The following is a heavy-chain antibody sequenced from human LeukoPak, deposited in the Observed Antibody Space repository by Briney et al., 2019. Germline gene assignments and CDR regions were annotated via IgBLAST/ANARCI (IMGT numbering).Heavy chain of an antibody. Sequence: SVKVSCTASGGTFSSYAISWVRQAPGQGLEWMGGIIPIFGTANYAQKFQGRVTSTADESTSTAYMELSSLRSEDTAVYYCARVDMVGINSSGNFDYWGQGTLVTVSS. CDR1: GGTFSSYA. CDR2: IIPIFGTA. V-gene: IGHV1-69*01. D-gene: IGHD6-19*01. CDR3: ARVDMVGINSSGNFDY. J-gene: IGHJ4*02.